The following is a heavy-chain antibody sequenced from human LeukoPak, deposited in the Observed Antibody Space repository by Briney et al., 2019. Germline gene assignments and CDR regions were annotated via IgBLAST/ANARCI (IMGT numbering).Heavy chain of an antibody. Sequence: SETLSLTCPVYGGSFSDYYWSWLPHPPGKGLQWNGEINHSGSTNYNPSLKSRVPLSVDTSKNHFSLKLTSSDPTATALFSVARALAHRHWGQGTLVTVSS. D-gene: IGHD3-16*02. J-gene: IGHJ4*02. CDR3: ARALAHRH. CDR2: INHSGST. V-gene: IGHV4-34*01. CDR1: GGSFSDYY.